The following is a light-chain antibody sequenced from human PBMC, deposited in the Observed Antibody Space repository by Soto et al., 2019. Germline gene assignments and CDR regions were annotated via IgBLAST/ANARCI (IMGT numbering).Light chain of an antibody. CDR2: DVS. CDR3: SSYTSSSTYV. V-gene: IGLV2-14*01. J-gene: IGLJ1*01. Sequence: QSVLTQPASVSGSPGQSIAISCIGSSRDVGGYNYVSWHQQHPGKAPKVVIYDVSNRPSGVSDRFSGSKSGNTASLTISGLQAEDEADYYCSSYTSSSTYVFGTGTKVTV. CDR1: SRDVGGYNY.